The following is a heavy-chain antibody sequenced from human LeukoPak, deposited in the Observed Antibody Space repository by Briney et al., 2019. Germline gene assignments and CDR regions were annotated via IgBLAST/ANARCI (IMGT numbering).Heavy chain of an antibody. Sequence: PGGSLRLSCAASGFTFSSYGMHWVRQAPGKGLEWVAFIRYDGTNKYYADSVKGRFTISRDNSKNTLYLQMNSLRAEDTAVYYCAKDMDVGGYGSGDYFDYCGQGTLVTVSS. CDR2: IRYDGTNK. CDR1: GFTFSSYG. V-gene: IGHV3-30*02. CDR3: AKDMDVGGYGSGDYFDY. J-gene: IGHJ4*02. D-gene: IGHD3-10*01.